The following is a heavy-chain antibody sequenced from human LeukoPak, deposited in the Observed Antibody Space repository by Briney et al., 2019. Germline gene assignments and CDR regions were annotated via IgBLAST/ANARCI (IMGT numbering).Heavy chain of an antibody. J-gene: IGHJ4*02. CDR1: GYTFSSYG. CDR3: AKDLMVRGVPRQGFDY. CDR2: IRYDGSNK. V-gene: IGHV3-30*02. D-gene: IGHD3-10*01. Sequence: GGSLRLSCAASGYTFSSYGMHWVRQAPGKGLEWVAFIRYDGSNKYYADSVKGRFTLSRDNSKNTLYLQMNSLRAGDTAVYYCAKDLMVRGVPRQGFDYWGQGTLVTVSS.